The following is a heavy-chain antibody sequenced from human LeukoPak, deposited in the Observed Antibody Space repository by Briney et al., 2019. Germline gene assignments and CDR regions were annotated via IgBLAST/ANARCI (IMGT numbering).Heavy chain of an antibody. CDR1: GFTFDDYA. CDR2: ISWNSGSI. CDR3: AKVFDDYIGRGDY. D-gene: IGHD4-11*01. Sequence: PGGSLRLSCAASGFTFDDYAMHWVRQAPGKGLEWVSGISWNSGSIGYADSVKGRFTISRDNAKNSLYLQMNSLRAEVTALYYCAKVFDDYIGRGDYWGQGTLVTVSS. V-gene: IGHV3-9*01. J-gene: IGHJ4*02.